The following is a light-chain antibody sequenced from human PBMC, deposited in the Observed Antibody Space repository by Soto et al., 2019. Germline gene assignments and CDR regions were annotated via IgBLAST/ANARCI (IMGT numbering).Light chain of an antibody. Sequence: AIQMTQSPSCLSASVGDRVTITCRSSQGIRNDLGWYQQKPGKAPKLLIYAASSLQSGVPSRFSGSGSGTDFTLTISSLQPEDFATYYCLQDYNYPWTFGQGTKVDIK. J-gene: IGKJ1*01. CDR1: QGIRND. V-gene: IGKV1-6*01. CDR3: LQDYNYPWT. CDR2: AAS.